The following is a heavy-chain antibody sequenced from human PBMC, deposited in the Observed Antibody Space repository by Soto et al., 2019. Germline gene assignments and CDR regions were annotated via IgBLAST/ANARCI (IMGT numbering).Heavy chain of an antibody. Sequence: GGSLRLSCAASGFTVSSNYMSWVRQAPGKGLEWVSVIYSGGSTYYADSVKGRFTISRHNSKNTLYLQMNSLRAEDTAVYYCARGPRVPAVIYDYYYMDVWGKGTTVTVSS. J-gene: IGHJ6*03. CDR1: GFTVSSNY. D-gene: IGHD2-2*01. V-gene: IGHV3-53*04. CDR2: IYSGGST. CDR3: ARGPRVPAVIYDYYYMDV.